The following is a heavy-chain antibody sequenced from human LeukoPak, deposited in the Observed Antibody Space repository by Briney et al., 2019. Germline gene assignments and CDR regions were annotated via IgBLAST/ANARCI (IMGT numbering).Heavy chain of an antibody. CDR2: TSSDLNVK. D-gene: IGHD3-10*01. V-gene: IGHV3-30*03. CDR1: GFTFSDSG. Sequence: GRSLRLSCAASGFTFSDSGIHWVRQALGKGLEWVAVTSSDLNVKLYADSVKGRFTISRDNSRSTLYLQMNSLRPEDTAIYYCAREGYYGSGSPPSLYFDYWGQGTLVTVSS. J-gene: IGHJ4*02. CDR3: AREGYYGSGSPPSLYFDY.